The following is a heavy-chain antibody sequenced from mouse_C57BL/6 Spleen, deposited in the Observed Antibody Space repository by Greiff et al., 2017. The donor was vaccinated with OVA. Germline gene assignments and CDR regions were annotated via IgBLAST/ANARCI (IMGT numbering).Heavy chain of an antibody. CDR3: GRNGDYYGSFYYFDY. J-gene: IGHJ2*01. CDR2: IWTGGGT. CDR1: GFSFTSYA. Sequence: QVQLKESGPGLVAPSQCLSISCTVSGFSFTSYAISWVRQPPGKGLEWLGVIWTGGGTNYNSALKSRLSISKDNSKSQVFLKMNSLQTDDTARYYCGRNGDYYGSFYYFDYWGQGTTLTVSS. V-gene: IGHV2-9-1*01. D-gene: IGHD1-1*01.